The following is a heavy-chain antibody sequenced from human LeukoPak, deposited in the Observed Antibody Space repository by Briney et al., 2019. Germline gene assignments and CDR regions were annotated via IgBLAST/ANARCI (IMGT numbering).Heavy chain of an antibody. D-gene: IGHD6-13*01. V-gene: IGHV3-30*18. J-gene: IGHJ2*01. CDR2: ISYDGSNK. Sequence: GGSLRLSCVASGFTFSSYWMSWVRQAPGKGLEWVAVISYDGSNKYYADSVKGRFTISRDNSKNTLYLQMNSLRAEDTAVYYCAKDGYSSSWYIGWYFDLWGRGTLVTVSS. CDR1: GFTFSSYW. CDR3: AKDGYSSSWYIGWYFDL.